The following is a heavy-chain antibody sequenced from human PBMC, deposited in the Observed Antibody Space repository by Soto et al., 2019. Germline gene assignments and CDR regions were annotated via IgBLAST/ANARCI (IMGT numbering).Heavy chain of an antibody. CDR2: IIPIFGTA. CDR3: ASGPITFGGVIVILDP. Sequence: GASVKVSCKASGGTFSSYAISWVRQAPGQGLEWMGGIIPIFGTANYAQKFQGRVTITADESTRKAYMELSSLRSEDTAVYYCASGPITFGGVIVILDPWGQGTLVTVSS. D-gene: IGHD3-16*02. CDR1: GGTFSSYA. V-gene: IGHV1-69*13. J-gene: IGHJ5*02.